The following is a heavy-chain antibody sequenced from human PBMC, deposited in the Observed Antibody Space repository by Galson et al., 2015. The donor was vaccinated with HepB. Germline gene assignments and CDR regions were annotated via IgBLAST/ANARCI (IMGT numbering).Heavy chain of an antibody. CDR1: GFTFSSYC. CDR3: ARSLGRSRIDPQPCYFDF. J-gene: IGHJ4*02. Sequence: SLRLSCAASGFTFSSYCMSWVRQAPGKGLEWVSYICSSSSNTYYADSVKGRFTISRDNAKNSLYLQMNSLRDEDTDVYYCARSLGRSRIDPQPCYFDFWGQGTLVTVSS. D-gene: IGHD1-26*01. V-gene: IGHV3-48*02. CDR2: ICSSSSNT.